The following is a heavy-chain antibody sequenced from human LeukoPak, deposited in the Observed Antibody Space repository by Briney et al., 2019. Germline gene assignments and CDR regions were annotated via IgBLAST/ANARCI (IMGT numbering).Heavy chain of an antibody. CDR2: INPSGGST. J-gene: IGHJ3*02. V-gene: IGHV1-46*01. CDR1: GYTFTSYY. CDR3: AREGLTIRAFDI. D-gene: IGHD4/OR15-4a*01. Sequence: ASVKVSCKASGYTFTSYYMHWVRQAPGQGLEWMGIINPSGGSTSYAQKFQGRVTMTRDMSTSTVYMELSSLRSEDTAVYYCAREGLTIRAFDIWGQGTMVTVSS.